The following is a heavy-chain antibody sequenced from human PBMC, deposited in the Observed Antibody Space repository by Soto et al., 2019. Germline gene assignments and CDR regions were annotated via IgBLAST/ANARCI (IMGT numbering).Heavy chain of an antibody. Sequence: SETLSLTCAVYGGSFSGYYWSWIRQPPGKGLEWIGEINHSGSTNYNPSHKSRVTISVDTSMNQFSLKLSSVTSADTDVYYCAREWDGRYIDWLPVFDPWGQGTLVTVS. CDR1: GGSFSGYY. J-gene: IGHJ5*02. CDR3: AREWDGRYIDWLPVFDP. V-gene: IGHV4-34*01. CDR2: INHSGST. D-gene: IGHD3-9*01.